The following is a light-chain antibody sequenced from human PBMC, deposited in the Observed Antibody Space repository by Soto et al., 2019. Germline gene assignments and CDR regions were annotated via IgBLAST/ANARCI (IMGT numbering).Light chain of an antibody. CDR2: DVS. V-gene: IGLV2-14*01. J-gene: IGLJ1*01. CDR1: SSDVGGYNY. CDR3: SSYTSSSTLLDV. Sequence: QSALTQPASVSGSPGQSITISCTGTSSDVGGYNYVSWYQQHPGKAPKLMIYDVSNRPSGVSNRFSGSKSRNTASLTISGLQAEDEADYYCSSYTSSSTLLDVFGTGTKLTVL.